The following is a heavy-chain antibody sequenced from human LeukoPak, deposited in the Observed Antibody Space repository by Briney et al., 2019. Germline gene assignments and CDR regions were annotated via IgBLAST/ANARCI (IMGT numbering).Heavy chain of an antibody. CDR1: GGSISSSSYY. CDR3: ASKIRYFDWRTSYGMDV. V-gene: IGHV4-39*01. CDR2: IYYSGST. D-gene: IGHD3-9*01. J-gene: IGHJ6*02. Sequence: SETLSLTCTVSGGSISSSSYYWGWIRQPPGKGPEWIGSIYYSGSTYYNPSLKSRVTISVDTSKNQFSLKLSSVTAADTAVYYCASKIRYFDWRTSYGMDVWGQGTTVTVSS.